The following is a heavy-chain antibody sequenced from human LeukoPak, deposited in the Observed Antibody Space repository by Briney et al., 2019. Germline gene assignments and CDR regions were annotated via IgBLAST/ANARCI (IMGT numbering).Heavy chain of an antibody. D-gene: IGHD3-3*01. CDR3: ARQYPFWSGNTKFDP. Sequence: SETLSLTCTVSGGSISSYYWSWFRQPPGKGLEWIGYIYTSGSTNYNPSLKSRVTISVDTSKNQFSLKLSSVTAADTAVYYCARQYPFWSGNTKFDPWGQGTLVTVSS. CDR2: IYTSGST. J-gene: IGHJ5*02. V-gene: IGHV4-4*09. CDR1: GGSISSYY.